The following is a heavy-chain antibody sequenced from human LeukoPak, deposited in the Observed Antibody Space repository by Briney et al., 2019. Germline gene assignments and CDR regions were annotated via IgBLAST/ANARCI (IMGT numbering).Heavy chain of an antibody. J-gene: IGHJ4*02. CDR3: STDRGLLYDFWSLNRAFDY. CDR2: IKSKTDGGTT. V-gene: IGHV3-15*01. CDR1: GFTFSNAW. D-gene: IGHD3-3*01. Sequence: GGSLRLSCAASGFTFSNAWMSWVRQAPGKGLEWVGRIKSKTDGGTTDYAAPVKGRFTISRDDSKNTLYLQMNSLKTEDTAVYYCSTDRGLLYDFWSLNRAFDYWGQGTLVTVSS.